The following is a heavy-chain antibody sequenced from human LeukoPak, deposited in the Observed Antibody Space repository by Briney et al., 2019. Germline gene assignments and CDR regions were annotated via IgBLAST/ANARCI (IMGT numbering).Heavy chain of an antibody. V-gene: IGHV3-23*01. CDR2: ISSSGSAT. Sequence: GGSLRLSCAASGFTFSSNAMNWARQGPGKGLEWVAAISSSGSATYYADSVKGRFTISRDNSKNTLYLQMNSLRAGDTALYYCAKDGGAGFDPWGQGTLVTVSS. CDR1: GFTFSSNA. J-gene: IGHJ5*02. CDR3: AKDGGAGFDP. D-gene: IGHD3-16*01.